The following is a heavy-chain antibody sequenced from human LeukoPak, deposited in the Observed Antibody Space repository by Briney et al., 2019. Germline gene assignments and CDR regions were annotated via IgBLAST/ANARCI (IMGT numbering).Heavy chain of an antibody. CDR1: GFIFSSYA. Sequence: PGGSLRLSCAACGFIFSSYAMSWVRQARGKGLEWVSAISGSGGSTYYADSVKGRFTISRDNSKNTLYLQMNSLRAEDTAVYYCAKDDRSGSLYYFDYWGQGTLVTVSS. D-gene: IGHD3-10*01. J-gene: IGHJ4*02. CDR3: AKDDRSGSLYYFDY. CDR2: ISGSGGST. V-gene: IGHV3-23*01.